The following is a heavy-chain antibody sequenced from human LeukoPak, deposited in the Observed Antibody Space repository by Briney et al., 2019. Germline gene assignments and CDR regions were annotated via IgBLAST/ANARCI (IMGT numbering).Heavy chain of an antibody. Sequence: PGGSLRLSCRASGFTFNSYSMNWVRQAPGKGLEWISYITGTSYAKMYGDSVRGRFTISRDNAQNSLYLQMNFLRAEDTAHYYCTRDGADTGFDFDYWGQGVLVTVSS. V-gene: IGHV3-21*05. J-gene: IGHJ4*02. CDR1: GFTFNSYS. CDR2: ITGTSYAK. D-gene: IGHD2-8*02. CDR3: TRDGADTGFDFDY.